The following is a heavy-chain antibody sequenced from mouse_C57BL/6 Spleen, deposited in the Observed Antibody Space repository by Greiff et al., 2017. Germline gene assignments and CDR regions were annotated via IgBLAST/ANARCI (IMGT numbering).Heavy chain of an antibody. CDR2: ISSGGDYI. J-gene: IGHJ1*03. CDR3: TRDDGYYVNWYFDV. CDR1: GFTFSSYA. D-gene: IGHD2-3*01. Sequence: EVNVVESGEGLVKPGGSLKLSCAASGFTFSSYAMSWVRQTPEKRLEWVAYISSGGDYIYYADTVKGRFTISRDNARNTLYLQMSSLKSEDTAMYYCTRDDGYYVNWYFDVWGTGTTVTVSS. V-gene: IGHV5-9-1*02.